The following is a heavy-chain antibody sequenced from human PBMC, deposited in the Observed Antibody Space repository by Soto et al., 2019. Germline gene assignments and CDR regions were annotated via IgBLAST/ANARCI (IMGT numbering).Heavy chain of an antibody. CDR3: ARGYCSTSDCSDYFDY. CDR1: GYTFIDNL. V-gene: IGHV1-2*06. J-gene: IGHJ4*02. D-gene: IGHD2-2*01. Sequence: VASVKVSCKTSGYTFIDNLMHWVRQAPGQGLEWMALINPSTGVRNYAQKFQGRVTTTWDTSINTAYMELSRLRSDDTAIYYCARGYCSTSDCSDYFDYWGQGTLVTVSS. CDR2: INPSTGVR.